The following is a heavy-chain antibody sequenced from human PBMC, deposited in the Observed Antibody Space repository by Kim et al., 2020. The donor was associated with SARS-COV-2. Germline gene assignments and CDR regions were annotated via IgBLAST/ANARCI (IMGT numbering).Heavy chain of an antibody. Sequence: GGSLRLSCAASGFTFSSYSMNWVRQAPGEGLEWVSSISSSSSYIYYADSVKGRFTISRDNAKNSLYLQMNSLRAEDPAVYYCARFTRHDPVTDDFWRGHNPDTLWYYYYGMDVWAQGTTVTVSS. V-gene: IGHV3-21*03. J-gene: IGHJ6*01. CDR3: ARFTRHDPVTDDFWRGHNPDTLWYYYYGMDV. CDR2: ISSSSSYI. CDR1: GFTFSSYS. D-gene: IGHD3-3*01.